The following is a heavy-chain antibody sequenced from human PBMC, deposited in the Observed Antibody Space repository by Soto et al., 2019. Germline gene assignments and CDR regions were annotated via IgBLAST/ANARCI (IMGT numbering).Heavy chain of an antibody. V-gene: IGHV1-2*04. J-gene: IGHJ6*02. D-gene: IGHD3-3*01. CDR2: INPNSGGT. CDR3: ARGGLRFLEWFYYYYGMDV. Sequence: QVQLVQSGAEVKKPGASVKVSCKASGYTFTGYYMHWVRQAPGQGLEWMGWINPNSGGTNYAQKFQGWVTMTRDTSISTAYMELSRLRSDDTAVHYCARGGLRFLEWFYYYYGMDVWGQGTTVTVSS. CDR1: GYTFTGYY.